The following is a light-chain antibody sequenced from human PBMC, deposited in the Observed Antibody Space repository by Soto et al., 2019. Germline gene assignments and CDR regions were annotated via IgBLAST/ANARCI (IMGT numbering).Light chain of an antibody. CDR3: QKYGSSPKIT. J-gene: IGKJ5*01. CDR1: QSVSSNY. Sequence: VLTQSTETLSLSPGEIATLFCRASQSVSSNYLAWYQQKLGQAPTLIIYDASRRATGIPDRFSGSGSGTDFTLTISRLEPEDFAVYYCQKYGSSPKITLGQGTRVEIK. CDR2: DAS. V-gene: IGKV3-20*01.